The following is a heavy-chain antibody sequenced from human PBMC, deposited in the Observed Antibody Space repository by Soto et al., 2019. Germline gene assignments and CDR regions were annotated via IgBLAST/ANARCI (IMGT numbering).Heavy chain of an antibody. Sequence: EVQLVESGGGLVQPGGSLRLSCAASGFTFSSYDMHWVRQATGKSLEWVSAIGTAGDTYYPGSVKGRFTISRENAKNSLYLQMNSLRAGDTAVYYCARRYCISTSCSSGMDVWGQGTTVTVSS. J-gene: IGHJ6*02. V-gene: IGHV3-13*01. CDR3: ARRYCISTSCSSGMDV. CDR2: IGTAGDT. CDR1: GFTFSSYD. D-gene: IGHD2-2*01.